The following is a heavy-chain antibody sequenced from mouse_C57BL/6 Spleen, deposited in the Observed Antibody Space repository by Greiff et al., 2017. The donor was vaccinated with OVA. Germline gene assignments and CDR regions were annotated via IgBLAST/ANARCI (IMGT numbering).Heavy chain of an antibody. J-gene: IGHJ4*01. V-gene: IGHV6-3*01. CDR2: IRLKSDNYAT. D-gene: IGHD2-5*01. Sequence: EVQLQESGGGLVQPGGSMKLSCVASGFTFSNYWMNWVRQSPEKGLEWVAQIRLKSDNYATHYAESVKGRFTISRDDSKSSVYLQMNNLRAEDTGIYYCTGGSIVRNYYAMDYWGQGTSVTVSS. CDR3: TGGSIVRNYYAMDY. CDR1: GFTFSNYW.